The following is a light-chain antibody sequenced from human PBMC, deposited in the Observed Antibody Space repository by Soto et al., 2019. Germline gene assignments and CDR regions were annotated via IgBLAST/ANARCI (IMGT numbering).Light chain of an antibody. V-gene: IGLV2-14*03. CDR3: SSYSSTSTRRL. CDR1: SNDIGGYNY. J-gene: IGLJ1*01. Sequence: QSALTQPASVSGSPGHWITILCTGTSNDIGGYNYVSWYQQFPGKAPKLIIYDVTNRPSGVSFRFSGPKSGNTASLTISGLQAEDEAGYHCSSYSSTSTRRLFGAGTKVTVL. CDR2: DVT.